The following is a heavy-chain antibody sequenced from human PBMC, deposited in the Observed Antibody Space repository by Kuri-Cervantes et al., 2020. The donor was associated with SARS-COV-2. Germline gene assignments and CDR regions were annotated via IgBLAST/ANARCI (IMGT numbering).Heavy chain of an antibody. CDR2: IYPGDSDT. D-gene: IGHD6-6*01. J-gene: IGHJ6*02. Sequence: GESLKISCKGSGYSFTSYWIGWVRQMPGKGLEWMGSIYPGDSDTRYSPSFQLQVTISADKSISTAYLQWCSLKASDTAMYYCARRRSSHENYYYYGMDVWGRGTTGTVSS. V-gene: IGHV5-51*01. CDR1: GYSFTSYW. CDR3: ARRRSSHENYYYYGMDV.